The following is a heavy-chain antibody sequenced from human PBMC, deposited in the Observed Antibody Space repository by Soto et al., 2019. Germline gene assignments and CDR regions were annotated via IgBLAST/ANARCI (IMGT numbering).Heavy chain of an antibody. Sequence: PGGSLRLSCAASGFTFSSYAMSWVRQAPGRGLEWVSAISGSGGSTYYADSVKGRFTISRDNSKNTLYLQMNSLRAEDTAVYYCAKDLATYSGPWYFDLWGRGTLVTVSS. CDR3: AKDLATYSGPWYFDL. CDR2: ISGSGGST. CDR1: GFTFSSYA. J-gene: IGHJ2*01. V-gene: IGHV3-23*01. D-gene: IGHD1-26*01.